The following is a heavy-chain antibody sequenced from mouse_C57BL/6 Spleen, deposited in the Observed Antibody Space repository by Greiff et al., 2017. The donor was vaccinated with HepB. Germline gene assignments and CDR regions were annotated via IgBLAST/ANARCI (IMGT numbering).Heavy chain of an antibody. D-gene: IGHD2-1*01. CDR3: ARPYGNYVYYAMDY. Sequence: EVKLVESGGGLVQPGGSLKLSCAASGFTFSDYYMYWVRQTPEKRLVWVAYISNGGGSTYYPDTVKGRFTISRDNAKNTLYLQMSRLKSEDTAMYYCARPYGNYVYYAMDYWGQGTSVTVSS. CDR2: ISNGGGST. CDR1: GFTFSDYY. V-gene: IGHV5-12*01. J-gene: IGHJ4*01.